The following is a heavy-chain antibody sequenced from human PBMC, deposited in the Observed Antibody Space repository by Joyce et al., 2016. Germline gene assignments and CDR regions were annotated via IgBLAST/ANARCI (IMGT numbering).Heavy chain of an antibody. CDR3: AKARRNNGGWFDP. CDR1: GGSIRSGYFY. V-gene: IGHV4-30-4*01. Sequence: QVQLQESGPGLVKPSQTLSLTCTVSGGSIRSGYFYWSWIRQPPGKGLAWIEYVHYGGDTYYHPSLKRRVTISVDTSKNQFSLRLSSVTDADTAVYYCAKARRNNGGWFDPWGQGTLVTVSS. CDR2: VHYGGDT. D-gene: IGHD2/OR15-2a*01. J-gene: IGHJ5*02.